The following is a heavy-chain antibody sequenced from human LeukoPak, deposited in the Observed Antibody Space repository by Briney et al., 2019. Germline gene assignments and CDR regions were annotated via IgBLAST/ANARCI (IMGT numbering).Heavy chain of an antibody. CDR3: ARSPRFYYYYMDV. J-gene: IGHJ6*03. Sequence: WASVKVSCKAFGYTFTSNYMHWVRHAPGQGLEWMGWINPNSGGTNYAQKFQGRVTMTRDTSISTAYMELSRLRSDDTAVYYCARSPRFYYYYMDVWGKGTTVTISS. CDR1: GYTFTSNY. CDR2: INPNSGGT. V-gene: IGHV1-2*02.